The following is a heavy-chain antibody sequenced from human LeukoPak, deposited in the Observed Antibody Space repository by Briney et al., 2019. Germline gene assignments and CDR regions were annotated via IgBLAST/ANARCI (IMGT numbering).Heavy chain of an antibody. CDR1: GFTFSSYF. CDR2: ISGSGDDT. D-gene: IGHD3-3*01. V-gene: IGHV3-23*01. CDR3: AKGALITIFGVVPDY. J-gene: IGHJ4*02. Sequence: GGSLRLSCTASGFTFSSYFMTWVRQAPGKGLEWVSAISGSGDDTYYADSVKGRFTISRDNSKNTLYVQMNSLRAEDTAVYYCAKGALITIFGVVPDYWGQGTLVTVSS.